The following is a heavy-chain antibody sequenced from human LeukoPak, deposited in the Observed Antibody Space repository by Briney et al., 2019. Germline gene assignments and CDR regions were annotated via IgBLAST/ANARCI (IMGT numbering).Heavy chain of an antibody. CDR3: ARDTQDSSGYYYVSAFDY. J-gene: IGHJ4*02. CDR1: GFTFSSYS. V-gene: IGHV3-21*01. D-gene: IGHD3-22*01. Sequence: GGSLRLSCAASGFTFSSYSMNWVRQAPGKGLEWVSSISSSSSYIYYADSVKGRFTISRDNAKNSLYLQMNSLRAEDTAVYYCARDTQDSSGYYYVSAFDYWGQGTLVTVSS. CDR2: ISSSSSYI.